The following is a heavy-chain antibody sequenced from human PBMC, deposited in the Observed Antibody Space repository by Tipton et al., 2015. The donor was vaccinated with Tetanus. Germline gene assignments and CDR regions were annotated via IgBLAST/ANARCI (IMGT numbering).Heavy chain of an antibody. J-gene: IGHJ4*02. CDR2: SWYDGTDK. V-gene: IGHV3-33*01. CDR3: AREADCSGGSCFSGGFDN. Sequence: SLRLSCAASGFIFSSYGIHWVRQAPGKGLEWVAVSWYDGTDKYYADSVKGRFTISRDNSKNTLYLQMNSLRAEDTAVYYCAREADCSGGSCFSGGFDNWGPGTQVPVSS. D-gene: IGHD2-15*01. CDR1: GFIFSSYG.